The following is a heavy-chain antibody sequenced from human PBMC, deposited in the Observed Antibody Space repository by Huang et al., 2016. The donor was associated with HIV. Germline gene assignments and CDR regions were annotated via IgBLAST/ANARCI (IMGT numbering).Heavy chain of an antibody. CDR1: GFTFSSYG. CDR2: ISDDEDNK. V-gene: IGHV3-30*03. J-gene: IGHJ4*02. D-gene: IGHD3-3*01. CDR3: ARGPIRFLAWLLNFDY. Sequence: QILLIESGGGVVQPGRSLRLSCAASGFTFSSYGMHWVRQAPGKGLEGVAVISDDEDNKDYADAVRGRFTISRDNSKNTLYLQMNSLRIEDTAVYYCARGPIRFLAWLLNFDYWGQGALVTVSS.